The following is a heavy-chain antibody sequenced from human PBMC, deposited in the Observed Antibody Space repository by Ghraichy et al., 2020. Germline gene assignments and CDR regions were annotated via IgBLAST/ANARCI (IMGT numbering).Heavy chain of an antibody. CDR3: ARARVGSGYDLDY. Sequence: SQTLSLTCAISGDSVSSNRAAWNWIRQSPSRGLEWLTRTYYRSKWYHDYAVSVKSRITVNPDTSKNQVSLQLNSVTPEDTAMYYCARARVGSGYDLDYWGQGTLVTVSS. V-gene: IGHV6-1*01. J-gene: IGHJ4*02. CDR2: TYYRSKWYH. D-gene: IGHD5-12*01. CDR1: GDSVSSNRAA.